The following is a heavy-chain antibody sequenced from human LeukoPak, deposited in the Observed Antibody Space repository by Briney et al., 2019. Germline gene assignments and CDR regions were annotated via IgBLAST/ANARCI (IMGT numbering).Heavy chain of an antibody. V-gene: IGHV3-48*01. CDR2: ISSSSSTI. Sequence: GGSLRLSCAASGFTFSSYSMNWVRQAPGKGLEWVSYISSSSSTIYYADSVKGRFTISRDNSKNTLYLQMNSLRAEDTAVYYCAKDLTAMARGYYYYYMDVWGKGTTVTISS. J-gene: IGHJ6*03. CDR1: GFTFSSYS. CDR3: AKDLTAMARGYYYYYMDV. D-gene: IGHD5-18*01.